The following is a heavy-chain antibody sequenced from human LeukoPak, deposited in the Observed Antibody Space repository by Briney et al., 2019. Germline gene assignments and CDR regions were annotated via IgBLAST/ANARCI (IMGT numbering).Heavy chain of an antibody. D-gene: IGHD3-22*01. CDR3: ATVGYDSSGYYWDY. V-gene: IGHV1-24*01. CDR2: FDPEDGET. CDR1: GYTLTELS. Sequence: ASVTVSFKVSGYTLTELSMHWVRQAPGKGLEWMGGFDPEDGETIYAQKFQGRVTMTEDTSTDTAYMELSSLRSEDTAVYYCATVGYDSSGYYWDYWGQGTLVTVSS. J-gene: IGHJ4*02.